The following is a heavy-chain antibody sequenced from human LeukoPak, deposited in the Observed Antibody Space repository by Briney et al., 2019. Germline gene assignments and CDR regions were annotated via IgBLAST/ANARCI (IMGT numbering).Heavy chain of an antibody. J-gene: IGHJ4*02. Sequence: SCKASGGTFSSYAISWVRQAPGKGLEWVSAISGSGGSTYYADSVKGRFTISRDNSKNTLYLQMNSLRAEDTAVYYCADPYCSSTSCYPYWGQGTLVTVSS. CDR1: GGTFSSYA. CDR3: ADPYCSSTSCYPY. V-gene: IGHV3-23*01. CDR2: ISGSGGST. D-gene: IGHD2-2*01.